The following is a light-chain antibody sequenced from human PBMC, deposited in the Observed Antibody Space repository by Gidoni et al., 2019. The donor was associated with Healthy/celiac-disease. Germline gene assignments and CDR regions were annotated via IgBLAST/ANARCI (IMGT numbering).Light chain of an antibody. CDR2: GAS. CDR3: QQYNNWPPWT. V-gene: IGKV3-15*01. CDR1: QGVSSN. Sequence: EIVMTQSPATLSVSPGERATLSCRASQGVSSNLAWYQQKPGQAPRLLIYGASTRATGIPARFSGSGSWTAFTLPISSLQSEDFAVYYCQQYNNWPPWTFGQGTKVEIK. J-gene: IGKJ1*01.